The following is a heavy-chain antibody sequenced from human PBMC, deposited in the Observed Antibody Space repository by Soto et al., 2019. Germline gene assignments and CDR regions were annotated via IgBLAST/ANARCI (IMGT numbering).Heavy chain of an antibody. CDR1: GFTFRRHV. CDR3: AKDFLNDVPATDGFDL. D-gene: IGHD1-1*01. V-gene: IGHV3-30*18. Sequence: GSLRLSCATSGFTFRRHVMHWVRQAPGKGLEWLTIISYDGIQKFYTESVKGRFTITRDNSKNMEFLQMDSLRAEDTAVYYCAKDFLNDVPATDGFDLWGQGTMVTVSS. CDR2: ISYDGIQK. J-gene: IGHJ3*01.